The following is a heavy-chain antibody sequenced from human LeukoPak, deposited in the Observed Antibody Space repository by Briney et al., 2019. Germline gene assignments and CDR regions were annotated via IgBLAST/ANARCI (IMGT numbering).Heavy chain of an antibody. CDR3: ARGRTYRSSSWFDP. V-gene: IGHV4-59*01. CDR1: GGSISNYY. CDR2: TSYSGNT. J-gene: IGHJ5*02. D-gene: IGHD6-6*01. Sequence: NSSETLSLTCTVSGGSISNYYWSWIRQPPGKGLEWIGYTSYSGNTNYNPSLKSRVTISVDTSKNQFSLKLSSVTAADTAVYYCARGRTYRSSSWFDPWGQGTLVTVSS.